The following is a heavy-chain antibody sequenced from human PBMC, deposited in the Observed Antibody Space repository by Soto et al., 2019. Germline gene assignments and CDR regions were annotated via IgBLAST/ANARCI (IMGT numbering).Heavy chain of an antibody. V-gene: IGHV1-46*01. CDR1: GYTFTSYY. CDR3: ATLRLQAGAVDAFDI. CDR2: INPSGGST. D-gene: IGHD2-21*02. J-gene: IGHJ3*02. Sequence: ASVKVSCKASGYTFTSYYMHWVRQAPGQGLEWMGIINPSGGSTSYAQKFQGRVTMTRDTSTSTVYMELSSLRSEDTAVYYCATLRLQAGAVDAFDIWGQGTMVTVSS.